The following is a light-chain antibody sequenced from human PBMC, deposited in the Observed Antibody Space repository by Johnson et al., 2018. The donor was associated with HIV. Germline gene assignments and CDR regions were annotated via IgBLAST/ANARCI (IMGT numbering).Light chain of an antibody. CDR1: SSNIGNNY. J-gene: IGLJ1*01. V-gene: IGLV1-51*02. Sequence: QSVLTQPPSLSAAPGQKVTISCSGSSSNIGNNYVSWYQQLPGTAPKLLIYENNKRPSGIPDRFSGSKSGTSATLGITGLQTGDEADYYCGTWDSSLNAYVFGAATKVAVL. CDR3: GTWDSSLNAYV. CDR2: ENN.